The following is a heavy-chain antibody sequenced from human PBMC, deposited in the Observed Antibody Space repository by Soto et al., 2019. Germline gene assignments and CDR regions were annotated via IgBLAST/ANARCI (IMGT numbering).Heavy chain of an antibody. J-gene: IGHJ4*02. V-gene: IGHV4-4*07. CDR3: VSYYTHGPAYYFDY. D-gene: IGHD5-18*01. CDR1: GGSISSYN. CDR2: IYTSGST. Sequence: SETLSLTCTVSGGSISSYNRSWIRQPAGKGLEWIGCIYTSGSTNYNPSLKSRVTMSVDASKNQLSLKLSSVTAEDKAVYYCVSYYTHGPAYYFDYWGQGTLVTVSS.